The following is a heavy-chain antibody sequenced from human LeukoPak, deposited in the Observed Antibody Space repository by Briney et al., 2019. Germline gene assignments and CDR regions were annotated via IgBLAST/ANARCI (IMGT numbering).Heavy chain of an antibody. CDR2: ISAYNGNT. J-gene: IGHJ6*02. D-gene: IGHD5-18*01. CDR3: ARDRGYSYGFYYYFGMHV. CDR1: GYTFTSYG. V-gene: IGHV1-18*01. Sequence: ASVKVSCKASGYTFTSYGISWVRQAPGQGLEWMGWISAYNGNTNYAQKLQGRVPMTTHTSTSTAYMELRSLRSDDTAVYSCARDRGYSYGFYYYFGMHVWGQGTTVTVSS.